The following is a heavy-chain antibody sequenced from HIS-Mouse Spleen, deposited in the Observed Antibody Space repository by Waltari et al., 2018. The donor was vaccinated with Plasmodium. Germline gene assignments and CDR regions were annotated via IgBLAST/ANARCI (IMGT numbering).Heavy chain of an antibody. CDR2: IYSGGST. J-gene: IGHJ4*02. D-gene: IGHD3-10*01. CDR1: GFTVGSTY. Sequence: EVLLVESGGGLVEAGGSLRRSCPASGFTVGSTYMSWVRQAPGKGLDWVSVIYSGGSTYYADSGKGRFTISRENSKNTLYLQMNSLGAEDTAVYYCARGGGQYYGSGSFDYWGQGTLVTVSS. V-gene: IGHV3-66*01. CDR3: ARGGGQYYGSGSFDY.